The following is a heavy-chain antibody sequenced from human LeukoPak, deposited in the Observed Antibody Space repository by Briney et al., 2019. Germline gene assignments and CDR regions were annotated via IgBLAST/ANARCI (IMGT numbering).Heavy chain of an antibody. CDR3: ARDRPRRYCSGGSCYRPYDAFDI. Sequence: GGSLRLSCAASGFTFSDYYMSWIRRARGKGLEWVSYISSSSSYTNYADSVKGRFTISRDNAKNSLYLQMNSLRAEDTAVYYCARDRPRRYCSGGSCYRPYDAFDIWGQGTMVTVSS. D-gene: IGHD2-15*01. J-gene: IGHJ3*02. V-gene: IGHV3-11*06. CDR1: GFTFSDYY. CDR2: ISSSSSYT.